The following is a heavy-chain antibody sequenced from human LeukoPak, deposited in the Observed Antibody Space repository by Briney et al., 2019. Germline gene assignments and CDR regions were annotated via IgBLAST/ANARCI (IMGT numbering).Heavy chain of an antibody. V-gene: IGHV3-23*01. CDR1: GFTFSSYA. Sequence: GDSLRLSCAASGFTFSSYAMNWVRQAPGKGLEWFSSITASGGNTYYADSVKGRFTISRDNSKNTLYLQMNSLRAEDTAVYYCARAMAVVYSYGKQDYWGQGTLVTVSS. J-gene: IGHJ4*02. CDR2: ITASGGNT. CDR3: ARAMAVVYSYGKQDY. D-gene: IGHD5-18*01.